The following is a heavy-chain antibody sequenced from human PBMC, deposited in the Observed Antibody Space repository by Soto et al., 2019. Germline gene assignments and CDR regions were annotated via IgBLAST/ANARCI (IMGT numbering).Heavy chain of an antibody. CDR2: IKQDGSEK. CDR3: ARDTRTAAYYYYGMDV. D-gene: IGHD6-13*01. Sequence: GGSLKLSCAASGFTFSSYWMSWVRQAPGKGLEWVANIKQDGSEKYYVDSVKGRFTISRDNAKNSLYLQMNSLRAEDTAVYYCARDTRTAAYYYYGMDVWGQGTTVTVSS. J-gene: IGHJ6*02. CDR1: GFTFSSYW. V-gene: IGHV3-7*01.